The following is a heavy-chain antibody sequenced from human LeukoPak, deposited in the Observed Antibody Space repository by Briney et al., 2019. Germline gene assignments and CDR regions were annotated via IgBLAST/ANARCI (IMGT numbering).Heavy chain of an antibody. V-gene: IGHV4-34*01. CDR2: INHSGST. CDR1: GGSFSGYY. J-gene: IGHJ4*02. Sequence: SETLSLTCAVYGGSFSGYYWSWIRQPPGKGLEWIGEINHSGSTNYNPSLKSRVTISVDTSKNQFSLKLSSVTAADTAVYYCARVRYSGYNDYWGQGTLVTVSS. D-gene: IGHD5-12*01. CDR3: ARVRYSGYNDY.